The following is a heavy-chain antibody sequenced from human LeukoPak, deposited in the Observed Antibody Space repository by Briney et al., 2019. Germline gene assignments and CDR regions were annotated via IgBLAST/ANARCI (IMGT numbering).Heavy chain of an antibody. CDR3: AKTLPVFYGSGSYYKNPIDY. D-gene: IGHD3-10*01. V-gene: IGHV3-23*01. Sequence: SGGSLRLSCAASGFTFSSYAMSWVRQAPGKGLEWVSAISGSGGSTYYADSVKGRFTISRDNSKNTLYLQMNSLRAEDTAVYYCAKTLPVFYGSGSYYKNPIDYWGQGTLVTVSS. CDR2: ISGSGGST. J-gene: IGHJ4*02. CDR1: GFTFSSYA.